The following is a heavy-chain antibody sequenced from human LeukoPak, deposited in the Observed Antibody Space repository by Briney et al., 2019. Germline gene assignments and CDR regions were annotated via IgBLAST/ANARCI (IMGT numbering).Heavy chain of an antibody. CDR3: ARVGDWDDLVY. V-gene: IGHV4-59*01. CDR2: ILYSGTT. J-gene: IGHJ4*02. CDR1: GGSISPYY. D-gene: IGHD3/OR15-3a*01. Sequence: SETLSLTCTVSGGSISPYYWSWIRQTPGKGLEGIGYILYSGTTTNYNPSLKSRVTISVDTSKNQFSLKLSSVTAADTAVYYCARVGDWDDLVYWGQGTLVTVSS.